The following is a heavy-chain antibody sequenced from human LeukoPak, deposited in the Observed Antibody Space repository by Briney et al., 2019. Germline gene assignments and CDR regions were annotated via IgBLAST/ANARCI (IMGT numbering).Heavy chain of an antibody. D-gene: IGHD3-3*01. Sequence: GGSLRLSCAASGFTFSDYYMSWIRQAPGKGLEWVSYISSSGSTIYYADSEKGRFTISRDNAKNSLYLQMNSLRAEDTAVYYCARDTYYDFWSGYRRGSNFDYWGQGTLVTVSS. CDR2: ISSSGSTI. J-gene: IGHJ4*02. CDR3: ARDTYYDFWSGYRRGSNFDY. CDR1: GFTFSDYY. V-gene: IGHV3-11*01.